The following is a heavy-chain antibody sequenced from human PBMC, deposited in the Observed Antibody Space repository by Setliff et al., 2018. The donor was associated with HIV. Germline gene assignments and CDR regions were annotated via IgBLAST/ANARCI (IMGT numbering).Heavy chain of an antibody. V-gene: IGHV4-34*01. Sequence: SETLSLTCAVYGGSFSGYYWTWIRQPPGKGLEWIADINHKTNAIYNPSFKSRVIISVDTSKNQFSLNLTSVTAADTGLYFCARAVYGGTYSWFDSWGQGSLVTVSS. D-gene: IGHD1-26*01. J-gene: IGHJ5*01. CDR3: ARAVYGGTYSWFDS. CDR2: INHKTNA. CDR1: GGSFSGYY.